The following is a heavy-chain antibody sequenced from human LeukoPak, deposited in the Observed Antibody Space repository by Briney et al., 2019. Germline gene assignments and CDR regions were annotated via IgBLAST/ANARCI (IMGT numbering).Heavy chain of an antibody. CDR1: GFTFDDYA. D-gene: IGHD4-17*01. J-gene: IGHJ4*02. V-gene: IGHV3-9*01. CDR2: ISWNSGSI. CDR3: AKHLTTVTTNQFDY. Sequence: GGSLRLSCAASGFTFDDYAMHWVRQAPGKGLEWVSGISWNSGSIGYADSVKGRFTISRDNAKNSLYLQMNSLRAEDTALYYCAKHLTTVTTNQFDYWGQGTLVTVSS.